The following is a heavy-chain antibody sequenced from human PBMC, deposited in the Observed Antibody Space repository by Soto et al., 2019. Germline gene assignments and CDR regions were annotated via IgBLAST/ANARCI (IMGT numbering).Heavy chain of an antibody. CDR2: IWSDGNNR. D-gene: IGHD5-18*01. J-gene: IGHJ4*02. V-gene: IGHV3-33*01. Sequence: QVQLVESGGGVLQPGKSLRLSCVASGFTFNTYGFHWVRQAPGKGLEWVSVIWSDGNNRYYADSVKGRFTISRDSSKNTLYLPMKSLRVEETAVYYCARLQLDTIMALDYWGQGTLVTVSS. CDR1: GFTFNTYG. CDR3: ARLQLDTIMALDY.